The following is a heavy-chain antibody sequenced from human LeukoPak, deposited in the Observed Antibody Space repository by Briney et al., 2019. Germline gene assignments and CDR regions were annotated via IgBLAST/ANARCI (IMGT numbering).Heavy chain of an antibody. J-gene: IGHJ4*02. D-gene: IGHD6-19*01. CDR3: ARGSSGWYSIDY. V-gene: IGHV4-4*07. CDR2: IYTSGST. Sequence: GXGLEWIGLIYTSGSTNYNPSLKSRVTMSVDTSKNQFSLKLSSVTAADTAVCYCARGSSGWYSIDYWGQGTLVTVSS.